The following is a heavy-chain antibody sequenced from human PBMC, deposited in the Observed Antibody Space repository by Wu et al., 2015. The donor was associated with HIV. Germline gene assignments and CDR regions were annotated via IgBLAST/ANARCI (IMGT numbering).Heavy chain of an antibody. Sequence: QVQLVQSGAEVKKPGSSVKVSCKASGGTFSSYAISWVRQAPGQGLEWMGGIIPIFGTANYAQKFQGRVTITTDESTSTAYMELSSLRSEDTAVYYCARGPSRGSEVGAYYYYGMDVVGPRDHGHRLL. J-gene: IGHJ6*02. D-gene: IGHD1-26*01. CDR3: ARGPSRGSEVGAYYYYGMDV. CDR2: IIPIFGTA. CDR1: GGTFSSYA. V-gene: IGHV1-69*05.